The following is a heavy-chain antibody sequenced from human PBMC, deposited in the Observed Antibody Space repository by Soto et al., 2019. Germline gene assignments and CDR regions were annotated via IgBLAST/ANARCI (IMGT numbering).Heavy chain of an antibody. V-gene: IGHV3-23*01. Sequence: GSLRLSCAASGXTVSSYSMSWVRQAPGKGVELVSAISGSGGSTYYADSVKGRFTISRDNSKNTLYLQMKSLRAEDTAVYYCAKDRERFLEWSDLDYYYYGMDVWGQGTTAPVSS. D-gene: IGHD3-3*01. J-gene: IGHJ6*02. CDR2: ISGSGGST. CDR3: AKDRERFLEWSDLDYYYYGMDV. CDR1: GXTVSSYS.